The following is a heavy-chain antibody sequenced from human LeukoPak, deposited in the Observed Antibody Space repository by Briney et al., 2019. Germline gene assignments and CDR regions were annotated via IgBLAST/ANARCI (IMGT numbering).Heavy chain of an antibody. Sequence: PGGSLRLSCAASGFTFSSYSMNWVRPAPGEGLEWVSSISSSSSYIYYADSVKGRFTISRDNAKNSLYLQMNSLRAEDTAVYYCASGFLEWLWAFDYWGQGTLVTVSS. CDR2: ISSSSSYI. J-gene: IGHJ4*02. CDR3: ASGFLEWLWAFDY. CDR1: GFTFSSYS. D-gene: IGHD3-3*01. V-gene: IGHV3-21*01.